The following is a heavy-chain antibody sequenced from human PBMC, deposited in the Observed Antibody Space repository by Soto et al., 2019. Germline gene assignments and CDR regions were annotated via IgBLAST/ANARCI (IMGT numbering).Heavy chain of an antibody. CDR2: ISAYNGNT. Sequence: ASVKVSCNASGYTFTSYGISWVRQAPGQGLEWMGWISAYNGNTNYAQKLQGRVTMTTDTSTSTAYMELRSLRSDDTAVYYCARDDYASDYYYYYGMDVWGQGTTVTVSS. V-gene: IGHV1-18*04. J-gene: IGHJ6*02. CDR3: ARDDYASDYYYYYGMDV. CDR1: GYTFTSYG. D-gene: IGHD4-17*01.